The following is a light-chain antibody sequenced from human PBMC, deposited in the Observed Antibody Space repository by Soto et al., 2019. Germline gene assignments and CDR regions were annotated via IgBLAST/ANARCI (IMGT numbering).Light chain of an antibody. CDR2: GAS. CDR3: QQHHSWPPLT. V-gene: IGKV3D-15*01. Sequence: EVLRTQSPATLSVASVQRASLSCRASPSVSSNFAWDRQQPGPAPRLLLYGASTRATGIPVRFSGSGCGTEFTLTISSLKPEDSAVSYCQQHHSWPPLTFGGGTKGDIK. J-gene: IGKJ4*01. CDR1: PSVSSN.